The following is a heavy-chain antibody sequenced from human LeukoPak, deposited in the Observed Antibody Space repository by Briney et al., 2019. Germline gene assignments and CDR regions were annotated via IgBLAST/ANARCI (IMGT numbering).Heavy chain of an antibody. Sequence: PSETLSLTCTVSGGSITRGGYYWSWIRQPAGKGLEWIGRIYTTGSTNYNPSLKSRVTVSLDTPKNLFSLNLTSVTAADTAVYYCARDGAWAFDIWGQGTMVTVSS. CDR3: ARDGAWAFDI. V-gene: IGHV4-61*02. D-gene: IGHD3-16*01. CDR2: IYTTGST. J-gene: IGHJ3*02. CDR1: GGSITRGGYY.